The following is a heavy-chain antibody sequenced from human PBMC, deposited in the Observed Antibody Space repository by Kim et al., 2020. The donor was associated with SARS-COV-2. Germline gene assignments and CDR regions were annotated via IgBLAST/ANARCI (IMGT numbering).Heavy chain of an antibody. V-gene: IGHV3-30*18. CDR2: ISYDGSNK. Sequence: GGSLRLSCAASGFTFSSYGMHWVRQAPGKGLEWVAVISYDGSNKYYADSVKGRFTISRDNSKNTLYLQMNSLRAEDTAVYYCAKMAFNSGYTTDWGQGTLVTVSS. D-gene: IGHD5-12*01. J-gene: IGHJ4*02. CDR1: GFTFSSYG. CDR3: AKMAFNSGYTTD.